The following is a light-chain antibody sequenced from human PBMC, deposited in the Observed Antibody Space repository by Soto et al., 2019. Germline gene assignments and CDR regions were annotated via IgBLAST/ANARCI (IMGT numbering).Light chain of an antibody. CDR3: QHYNSYSEA. Sequence: DIQMTQSPSTLSGSVGDRVTITCRASQTISSWLAWYQQKPGKAPNLLIYKASTLKSGVASRFSGSGSGTEFTLTISSLQPDDFATYYCQHYNSYSEAFGQGTKVDI. V-gene: IGKV1-5*03. CDR1: QTISSW. J-gene: IGKJ1*01. CDR2: KAS.